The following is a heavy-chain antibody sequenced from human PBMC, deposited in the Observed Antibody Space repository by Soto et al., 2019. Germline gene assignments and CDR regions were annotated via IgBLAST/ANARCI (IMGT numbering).Heavy chain of an antibody. V-gene: IGHV3-23*01. CDR2: IYGRGRGI. J-gene: IGHJ4*02. CDR3: AKGAVYNDGLWFMGH. Sequence: GGSLRLPCTAAGRPHSSFAMMWFRQAPGHVLECVTGIYGRGRGIEYADSVKGRFTISRYSSNNTVYLQSTELRADDTAVHSTAKGAVYNDGLWFMGHWGPGTQV. CDR1: GRPHSSFA. D-gene: IGHD2-8*02.